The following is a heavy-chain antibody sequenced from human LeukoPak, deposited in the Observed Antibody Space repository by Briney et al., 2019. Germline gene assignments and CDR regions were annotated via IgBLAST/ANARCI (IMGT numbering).Heavy chain of an antibody. J-gene: IGHJ5*02. V-gene: IGHV4-38-2*01. CDR1: GDSISSDYY. D-gene: IGHD3-22*01. Sequence: SETLSLTCAVSGDSISSDYYWGRIRQPPGKGLEWIGSIYHSGRTYYNPSLESRVTISVDTSKNQFSLKLTSVTAADTAVYYCARVPSGYYNWFDPWGQGTLVTVSS. CDR2: IYHSGRT. CDR3: ARVPSGYYNWFDP.